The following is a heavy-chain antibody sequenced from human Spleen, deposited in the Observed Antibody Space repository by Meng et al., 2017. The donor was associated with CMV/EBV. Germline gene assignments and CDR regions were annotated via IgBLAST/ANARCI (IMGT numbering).Heavy chain of an antibody. V-gene: IGHV4-39*01. D-gene: IGHD2-15*01. CDR2: IYYSGST. CDR1: GGSISSSSYY. CDR3: ARQQVGSMDV. J-gene: IGHJ6*02. Sequence: SETLSLTCTVSGGSISSSSYYWGWIRQPPGKGLEWIGSIYYSGSTYYHPSLKSRVTISVDTSKNQFSLKLSSVTAADTAVYYCARQQVGSMDVWGQGTTVTVSS.